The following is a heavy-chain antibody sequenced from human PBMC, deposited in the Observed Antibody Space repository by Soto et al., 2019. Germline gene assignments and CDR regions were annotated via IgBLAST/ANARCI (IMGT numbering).Heavy chain of an antibody. CDR3: ARHVAGYGDYCADY. Sequence: PSETLSLTCTVSGGSISSSSYYWGWIRQPPGKGLEWIGSIYYSGSTYYNPSLKSRVTISVDTSKNQFSLKLSSVTAADTAVYYCARHVAGYGDYCADYWGQGTLVTVSS. CDR2: IYYSGST. D-gene: IGHD4-17*01. CDR1: GGSISSSSYY. J-gene: IGHJ4*02. V-gene: IGHV4-39*01.